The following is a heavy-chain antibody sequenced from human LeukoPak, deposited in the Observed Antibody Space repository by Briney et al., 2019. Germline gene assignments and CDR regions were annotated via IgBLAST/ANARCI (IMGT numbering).Heavy chain of an antibody. CDR2: MNPNSGNT. Sequence: VKVSCKASGYTFTSYDINWVRQATGQGLKWMGWMNPNSGNTGYAQKFQGRVTMTRNTSISTAYMELSSLRSEDTAVYYCARSPAGGQLRRVGTFDYWGQGTLVTVSS. CDR3: ARSPAGGQLRRVGTFDY. V-gene: IGHV1-8*01. J-gene: IGHJ4*02. D-gene: IGHD6-6*01. CDR1: GYTFTSYD.